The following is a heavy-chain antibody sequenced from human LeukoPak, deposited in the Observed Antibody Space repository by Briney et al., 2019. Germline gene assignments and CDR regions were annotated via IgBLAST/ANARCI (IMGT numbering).Heavy chain of an antibody. CDR3: ARGRYDFWSGYLNWFDP. CDR1: GYTFTSYY. CDR2: INPSGGST. V-gene: IGHV1-46*01. D-gene: IGHD3-3*01. J-gene: IGHJ5*02. Sequence: ASVKVSCKASGYTFTSYYMHWVRQAPGQGLEWMGIINPSGGSTSYAQKLQGRVTMTTDTSTSTAYMELRSLRSDDTAVCYCARGRYDFWSGYLNWFDPWGQGTLVTVSS.